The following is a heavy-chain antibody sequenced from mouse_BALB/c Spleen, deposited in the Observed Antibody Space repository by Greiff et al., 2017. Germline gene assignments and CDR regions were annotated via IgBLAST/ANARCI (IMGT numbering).Heavy chain of an antibody. CDR2: ISSGGSYT. CDR1: GFTFSSYA. CDR3: ARRDSYYAIDY. V-gene: IGHV5-9-4*01. Sequence: EVQLVESGGGLVKPGGSLKLSCAASGFTFSSYAMSWVRQSPEKRLEWVAEISSGGSYTYYPDTVTGRFTISRDNAKNTLYLEMSSLRSEDTAMYYCARRDSYYAIDYWGQGTSVTVSS. J-gene: IGHJ4*01.